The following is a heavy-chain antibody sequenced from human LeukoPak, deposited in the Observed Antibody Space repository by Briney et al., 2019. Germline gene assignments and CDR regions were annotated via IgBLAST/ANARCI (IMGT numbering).Heavy chain of an antibody. CDR2: ISLSGRT. CDR3: SRGSGPFSPFCH. J-gene: IGHJ4*02. Sequence: PSETLSLTCGVSGGSICSTNWWRWVRQPPGQGLEWIGEISLSGRTNYNPSLKSRVTMSLDDSKNHLSLNLASVTAADTAVYYCSRGSGPFSPFCHWGQGTLVTVTS. D-gene: IGHD1-26*01. CDR1: GGSICSTNW. V-gene: IGHV4-4*02.